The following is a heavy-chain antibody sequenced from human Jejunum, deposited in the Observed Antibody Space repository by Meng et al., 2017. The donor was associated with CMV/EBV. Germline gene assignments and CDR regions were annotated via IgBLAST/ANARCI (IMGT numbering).Heavy chain of an antibody. V-gene: IGHV7-4-1*02. CDR3: ARDSPLDGYSLLDY. D-gene: IGHD5-24*01. CDR2: IDPNTGNP. J-gene: IGHJ4*02. Sequence: QGQLVPSGSELQQPGASGKVSCRPSGYTFTSYAINWVRQAPGQGPDWMGWIDPNTGNPTYDQGFTGRFVFSLDTSVSTAYLQINSLRADDTAVYYCARDSPLDGYSLLDYWGQGTLVTVSS. CDR1: GYTFTSYA.